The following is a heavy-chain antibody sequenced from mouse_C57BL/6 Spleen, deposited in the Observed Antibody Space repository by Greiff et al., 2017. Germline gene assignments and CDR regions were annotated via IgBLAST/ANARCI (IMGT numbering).Heavy chain of an antibody. V-gene: IGHV1-69*01. CDR3: ARDDSNHAMDY. CDR1: GYTFTSYW. Sequence: VQLQQPGAELVMPGASVKLSCKASGYTFTSYWMHWVKQRPGQGLEWIGEIDPSDSYTNYNQKFKGKSTLTVDKSSSTAYMQLSSLTSEDSAVYYCARDDSNHAMDYWGQGTSVTVSS. D-gene: IGHD2-5*01. J-gene: IGHJ4*01. CDR2: IDPSDSYT.